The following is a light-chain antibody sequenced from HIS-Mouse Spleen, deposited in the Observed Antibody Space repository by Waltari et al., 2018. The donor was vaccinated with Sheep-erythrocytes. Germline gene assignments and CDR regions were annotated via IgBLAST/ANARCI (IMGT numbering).Light chain of an antibody. CDR1: RSAVGSYNL. V-gene: IGLV2-23*01. Sequence: QSALTPPASVSGSPGQSITISCTGTRSAVGSYNLVPWYQQHPGKAPKLLIYEGSKRPSGVSNRFSGSKSGNTASLTISGLQAEDEADYYCCSYAGSSTPWVFGGGTKLTVL. J-gene: IGLJ3*02. CDR2: EGS. CDR3: CSYAGSSTPWV.